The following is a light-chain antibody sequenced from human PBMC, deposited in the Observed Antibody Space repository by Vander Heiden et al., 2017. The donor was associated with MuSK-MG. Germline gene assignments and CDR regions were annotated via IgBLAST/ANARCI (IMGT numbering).Light chain of an antibody. J-gene: IGKJ2*01. CDR1: QSVLYSSNNKNY. Sequence: DIVMNQSPDSLAVSLGERATINCKSSQSVLYSSNNKNYLAWYQQKPGQPPKLLIYWASTRESGVPDRFSGSGSGTDFTLTISSLQAEDVAVYYCHQYYLPPYTFGQGTKLEIK. CDR3: HQYYLPPYT. V-gene: IGKV4-1*01. CDR2: WAS.